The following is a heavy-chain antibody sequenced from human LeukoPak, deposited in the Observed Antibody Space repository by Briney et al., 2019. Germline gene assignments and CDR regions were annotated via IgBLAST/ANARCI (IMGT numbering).Heavy chain of an antibody. CDR1: GYTFTDYY. D-gene: IGHD3-22*01. CDR2: INPNTGGA. CDR3: VSDPDYGSSVGWSDP. J-gene: IGHJ5*02. Sequence: ASVKVSCKASGYTFTDYYIHWVRQAPGQGLEWMGRINPNTGGANYAQKFQGRFTMTRDTAISTAYLEMSSLRYDDTALYYCVSDPDYGSSVGWSDPWGKETLLTVSS. V-gene: IGHV1-2*06.